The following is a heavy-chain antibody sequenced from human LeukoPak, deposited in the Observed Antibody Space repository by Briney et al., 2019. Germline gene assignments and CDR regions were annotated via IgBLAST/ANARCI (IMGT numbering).Heavy chain of an antibody. CDR3: ARMLRRKGDYYYYGMDV. CDR1: GFIFSNYA. J-gene: IGHJ6*04. Sequence: GGSLRLSCSASGFIFSNYAMHWVRQAPGQRLEWMGWINAGNGNTKYSQKFQGRVTITRDTSASTAYMELSSLRSEDTAVYYCARMLRRKGDYYYYGMDVWGKGTTVTVSS. CDR2: INAGNGNT. V-gene: IGHV1-3*01. D-gene: IGHD2-8*01.